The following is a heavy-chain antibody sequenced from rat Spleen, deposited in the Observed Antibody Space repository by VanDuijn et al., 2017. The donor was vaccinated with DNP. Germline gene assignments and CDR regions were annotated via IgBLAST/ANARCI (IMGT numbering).Heavy chain of an antibody. J-gene: IGHJ2*01. CDR3: SSHGPH. Sequence: EAQVVESGGDLVQPGGSLKLSCVASGFTFKNYWMTWIRQVPGKGLEWIASISNSGGNTYYLDSVKDRFTISRDDAKNFLYLHMDSLRSEDTATYYCSSHGPHWGQGVMVTVSS. CDR2: ISNSGGNT. CDR1: GFTFKNYW. V-gene: IGHV5-31*01.